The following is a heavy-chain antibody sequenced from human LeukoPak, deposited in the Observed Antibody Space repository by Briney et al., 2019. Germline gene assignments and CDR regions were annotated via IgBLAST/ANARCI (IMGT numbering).Heavy chain of an antibody. D-gene: IGHD4-17*01. CDR2: IKSKTDGATT. J-gene: IGHJ4*02. CDR1: GFTFTNAW. V-gene: IGHV3-15*01. Sequence: GGSLRLSCAASGFTFTNAWMTWVRQTPEKGLDRVGRIKSKTDGATTDYAAPVKGRFTISRDDSKNTLYLQMNSLKTEDTAVYYCTTGTFSTATIWYWGQGTLVTVSS. CDR3: TTGTFSTATIWY.